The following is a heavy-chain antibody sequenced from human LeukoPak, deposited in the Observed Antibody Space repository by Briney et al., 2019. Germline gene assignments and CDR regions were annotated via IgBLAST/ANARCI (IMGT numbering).Heavy chain of an antibody. CDR2: ITGNGVST. V-gene: IGHV3-43*02. Sequence: GGSLRRSCAASGFTFEDYGMHWVRQAPGKGLEWVSLITGNGVSTYYADSVKGRFTISRDNSKNSLYLQMNSLRTEDTALYYCAKCVYSNIYYWFDPWGQGTLVSVSS. J-gene: IGHJ5*02. CDR3: AKCVYSNIYYWFDP. CDR1: GFTFEDYG. D-gene: IGHD6-13*01.